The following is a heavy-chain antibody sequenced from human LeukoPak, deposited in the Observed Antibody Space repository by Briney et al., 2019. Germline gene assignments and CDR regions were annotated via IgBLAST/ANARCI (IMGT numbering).Heavy chain of an antibody. Sequence: SETLSLTCAVSGGSISSGGYSWSSIRQPPGKGLEWIGYIYYSGSTYYNPSLKSRVTISVDTSKNQFSLKLSSVTAADTAVYYCARAFYYYDSSGIFDYWGQGTLVTVSS. CDR2: IYYSGST. CDR3: ARAFYYYDSSGIFDY. J-gene: IGHJ4*02. CDR1: GGSISSGGYS. D-gene: IGHD3-22*01. V-gene: IGHV4-30-4*07.